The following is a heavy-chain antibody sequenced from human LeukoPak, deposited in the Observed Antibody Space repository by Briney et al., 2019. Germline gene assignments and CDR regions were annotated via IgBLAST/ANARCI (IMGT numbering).Heavy chain of an antibody. CDR3: ARLLGSYFDY. J-gene: IGHJ4*02. D-gene: IGHD7-27*01. CDR2: IWYDGSKK. Sequence: GGSLRLSCAASGFIFSSYTMNWVRQAPGKGLEWVAVIWYDGSKKYYADSAKGRFTISRDNSKNTLYLQMNNLRAEDTAVYYCARLLGSYFDYWGQGTLVTVSS. CDR1: GFIFSSYT. V-gene: IGHV3-33*08.